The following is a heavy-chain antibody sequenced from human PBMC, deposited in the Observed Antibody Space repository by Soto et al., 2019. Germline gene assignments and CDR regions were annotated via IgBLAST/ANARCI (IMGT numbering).Heavy chain of an antibody. Sequence: SQTLSLTCAISGDSVSSNSAAWNWIRQSPSRGLEWLGRTYYRSKWYNDYAVSVKSRITINPDTSKNQFSLQLNSVTPEDTAVYYCARDLLIWYYALHVDLFYSCGQRTSVPVSS. D-gene: IGHD3-16*01. CDR2: TYYRSKWYN. J-gene: IGHJ5*01. CDR3: ARDLLIWYYALHVDLFYS. V-gene: IGHV6-1*01. CDR1: GDSVSSNSAA.